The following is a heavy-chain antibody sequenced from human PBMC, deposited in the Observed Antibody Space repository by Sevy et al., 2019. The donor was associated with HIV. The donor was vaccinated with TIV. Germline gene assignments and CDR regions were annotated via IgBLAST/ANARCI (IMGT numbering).Heavy chain of an antibody. CDR3: AREFGERSYPYYYYYGMDV. V-gene: IGHV4-4*07. D-gene: IGHD1-26*01. Sequence: SETLSLTCTVSGGSISSYYWSWIRQPAGKGLEWIGRIYTSGRTNYNPSLKSRVTMSVDTSKNQFSLKLSSVTAADTAVYYCAREFGERSYPYYYYYGMDVWGQGTTVTVSS. CDR1: GGSISSYY. CDR2: IYTSGRT. J-gene: IGHJ6*02.